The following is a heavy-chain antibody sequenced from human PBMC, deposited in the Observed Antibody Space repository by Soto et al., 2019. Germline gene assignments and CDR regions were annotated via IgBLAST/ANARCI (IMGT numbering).Heavy chain of an antibody. CDR1: GYSFTDYE. D-gene: IGHD2-21*02. CDR3: ARVESCGGDCYYFQH. J-gene: IGHJ1*01. CDR2: INPLGGST. Sequence: QVHLVQSGAEVKKPGASVKVSCKASGYSFTDYELQWVRQAPGQGLEWMGIINPLGGSTGYAQKSQGRLTMTRDTSANTVYMALSGLRSEDTAVYYCARVESCGGDCYYFQHWGQGTLVAVSS. V-gene: IGHV1-46*01.